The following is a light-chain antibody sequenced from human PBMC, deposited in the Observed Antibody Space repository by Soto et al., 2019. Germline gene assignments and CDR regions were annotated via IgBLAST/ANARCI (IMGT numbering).Light chain of an antibody. CDR3: QQYDNFPYT. V-gene: IGKV1-33*01. CDR1: QDISNY. Sequence: DVQLTQSPSSLSASVGDRVTITCQASQDISNYLSWFQQQPGKAPKLLIYDASKLQTRVPSRFSGSGSGTDFTFSINSLQPEDIATYFCQQYDNFPYTFGQGTKLEIE. J-gene: IGKJ2*01. CDR2: DAS.